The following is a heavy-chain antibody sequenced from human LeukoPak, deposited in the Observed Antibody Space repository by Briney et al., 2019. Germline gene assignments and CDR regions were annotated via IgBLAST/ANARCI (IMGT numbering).Heavy chain of an antibody. CDR3: ARASYGPPNYDFWSGYYKYYYYYMDV. CDR2: IIPIFGTA. CDR1: GGTFSSYA. V-gene: IGHV1-69*13. D-gene: IGHD3-3*01. J-gene: IGHJ6*03. Sequence: SVKVSCKASGGTFSSYAISWVRQAPGQGLEWMGGIIPIFGTANYAQKFQGRVTITADESTSTAYMELSSLRSEDTAVYYCARASYGPPNYDFWSGYYKYYYYYMDVWGKGTTVTVSS.